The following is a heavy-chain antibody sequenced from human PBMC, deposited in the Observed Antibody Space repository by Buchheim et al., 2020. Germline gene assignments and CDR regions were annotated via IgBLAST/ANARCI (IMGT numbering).Heavy chain of an antibody. CDR2: ICSTGTT. J-gene: IGHJ4*02. D-gene: IGHD3-22*01. Sequence: QLQLQESGPGLVKPSETLSLTCTVSGGSIDSRNYYWGWIRQPPGEGLEWIGTICSTGTTYYNPSLKSRVTISLDTSKNPFSLKLSSVTAADTAVYYCARDPYYYDNSGYKYFFDYWGQGIL. V-gene: IGHV4-39*07. CDR1: GGSIDSRNYY. CDR3: ARDPYYYDNSGYKYFFDY.